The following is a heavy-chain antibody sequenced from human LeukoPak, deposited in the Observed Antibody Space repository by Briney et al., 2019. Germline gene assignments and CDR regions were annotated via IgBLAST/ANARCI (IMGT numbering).Heavy chain of an antibody. V-gene: IGHV4-34*01. CDR3: ARHGALRNWFDP. CDR2: INHSGST. J-gene: IGHJ5*02. Sequence: PGGSLRLSCAASGFTFSSYAMSWIRQPPGKGLEWIGEINHSGSTNYNPSLKSRVTISVDTSKNQFSLKLSSVTAADTAVYYCARHGALRNWFDPWGQGTLVTVSS. D-gene: IGHD4-17*01. CDR1: GFTFSSYA.